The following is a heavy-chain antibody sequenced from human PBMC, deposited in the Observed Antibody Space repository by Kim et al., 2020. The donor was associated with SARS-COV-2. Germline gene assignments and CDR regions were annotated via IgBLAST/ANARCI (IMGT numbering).Heavy chain of an antibody. D-gene: IGHD5-18*01. J-gene: IGHJ6*02. CDR2: INPSGGST. Sequence: ASVKVSCKASGYTFTSYYLHWVRQAPGQGLEWMGIINPSGGSTSYAQKFQGRVTKTRDTSTSTVYMELSSLRSEDTAVYYCARDYTDTAMDVYYYYYGMDVWGQGTTVTVSS. CDR3: ARDYTDTAMDVYYYYYGMDV. CDR1: GYTFTSYY. V-gene: IGHV1-46*01.